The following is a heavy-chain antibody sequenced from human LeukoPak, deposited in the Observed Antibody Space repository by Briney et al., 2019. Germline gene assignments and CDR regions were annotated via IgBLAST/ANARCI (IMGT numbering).Heavy chain of an antibody. J-gene: IGHJ3*02. CDR3: ARDIGEQQLNAFDI. CDR1: GGSISSYY. Sequence: PSETLSLTCTVSGGSISSYYWNWIRQPPGKGLEWIGYIYYSGSTNYNPSLKSRVTISVDTSKNQFSLKLSSVTAADTAVYYCARDIGEQQLNAFDIWGQGTMVTVSS. CDR2: IYYSGST. V-gene: IGHV4-59*01. D-gene: IGHD6-13*01.